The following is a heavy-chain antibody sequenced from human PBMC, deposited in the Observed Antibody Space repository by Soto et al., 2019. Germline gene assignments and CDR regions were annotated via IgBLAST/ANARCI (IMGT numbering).Heavy chain of an antibody. D-gene: IGHD3-10*01. CDR1: GGTFSSYA. Sequence: SVKVSCKASGGTFSSYAISWVRQAPGQGLEWMGGIIPIFGTANYAQRFQGRVTITADESTSTAYMELSSLRSEDTAVYYCARDSTMVRGVIISGPWFDPWGQGTLVTVSS. CDR2: IIPIFGTA. J-gene: IGHJ5*02. V-gene: IGHV1-69*13. CDR3: ARDSTMVRGVIISGPWFDP.